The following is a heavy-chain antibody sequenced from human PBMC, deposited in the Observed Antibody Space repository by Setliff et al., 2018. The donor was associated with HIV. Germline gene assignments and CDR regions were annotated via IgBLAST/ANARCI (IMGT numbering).Heavy chain of an antibody. V-gene: IGHV1-46*01. CDR2: INPSSGST. J-gene: IGHJ4*01. Sequence: GASVKVSCKASGYTFTSYYMHWVRQAPGQGLEWMGIINPSSGSTTYAQKFQGRVTMTRDTSTSTVYMELSSLRSEDTAVYYCAREGKTALVTKYFDYWGHGKLVTVSS. CDR1: GYTFTSYY. CDR3: AREGKTALVTKYFDY. D-gene: IGHD5-18*01.